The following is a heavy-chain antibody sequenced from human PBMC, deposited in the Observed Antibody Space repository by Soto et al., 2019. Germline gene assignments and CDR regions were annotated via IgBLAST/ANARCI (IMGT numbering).Heavy chain of an antibody. D-gene: IGHD5-12*01. CDR1: GGTFSSYA. Sequence: RASVKVSCKASGGTFSSYAISWVRQAPGQGLEWMGGIIPIFGTANYAQKFQGRVTITADESTSTAYMELSSLRSEDTAVYYCARCLGGYNFYNWFDPWGQGTLVTVSS. V-gene: IGHV1-69*13. CDR2: IIPIFGTA. CDR3: ARCLGGYNFYNWFDP. J-gene: IGHJ5*02.